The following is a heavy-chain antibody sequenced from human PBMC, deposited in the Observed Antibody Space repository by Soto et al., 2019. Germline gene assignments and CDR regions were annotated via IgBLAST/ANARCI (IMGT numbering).Heavy chain of an antibody. D-gene: IGHD3-22*01. CDR3: ARDGPWYYYDSSGYDYFDY. V-gene: IGHV1-3*01. CDR2: INAGNGNT. J-gene: IGHJ4*02. CDR1: GYTFTSYA. Sequence: GASVKVSCKASGYTFTSYAMHWVRQAPGQRLEWMGWINAGNGNTKYSQKFRGRVTITRDTSASTAYMELSSLRSEDTAVYYCARDGPWYYYDSSGYDYFDYWGQGTLVTVSS.